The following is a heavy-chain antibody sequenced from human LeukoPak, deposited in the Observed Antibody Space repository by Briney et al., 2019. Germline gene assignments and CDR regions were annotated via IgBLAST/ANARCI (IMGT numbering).Heavy chain of an antibody. CDR2: IFYTGST. V-gene: IGHV4-59*01. D-gene: IGHD3-16*02. CDR1: NGSISSYY. CDR3: AKVPRAYDYVWGTYRPEAFDI. J-gene: IGHJ3*02. Sequence: SETLSLTCTVSNGSISSYYWNWIRQPPGKGLEWIGYIFYTGSTNYNPSLKSRATISVDPSKKQISLKLRSVTAADTAVYYCAKVPRAYDYVWGTYRPEAFDIWGQGTMVTVSS.